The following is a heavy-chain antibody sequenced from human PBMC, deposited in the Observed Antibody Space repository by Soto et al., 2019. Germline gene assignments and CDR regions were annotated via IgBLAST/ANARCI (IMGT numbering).Heavy chain of an antibody. CDR2: INPSGGST. V-gene: IGHV1-46*03. CDR1: GYTFTSYY. Sequence: QVQLVQSGAEVKKPGASVKVSCKASGYTFTSYYMHWVRQAPGQVLEWMGRINPSGGSTSYAQKFQGRVTMTRDTSTSTVYMELSSLRSEDTAVYYCARIYSVTTLFAYWGQGTLVTVSS. D-gene: IGHD4-17*01. J-gene: IGHJ4*02. CDR3: ARIYSVTTLFAY.